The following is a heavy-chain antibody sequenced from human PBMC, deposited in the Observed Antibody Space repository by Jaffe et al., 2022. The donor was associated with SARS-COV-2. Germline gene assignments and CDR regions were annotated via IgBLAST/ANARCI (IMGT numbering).Heavy chain of an antibody. Sequence: QLQLQESGPGLVKPSETLSLTCTVSGGSISSSSYYWGWIRQPPGKGLEWIGSIYYSGSTYYNPSLKSRVTISVDTSKNQFSLKLSSVTAADTAVYYCARHFRGLIVVVVAAENPVDYFDYWGQGTLVTVSS. V-gene: IGHV4-39*01. J-gene: IGHJ4*02. CDR2: IYYSGST. CDR1: GGSISSSSYY. D-gene: IGHD2-15*01. CDR3: ARHFRGLIVVVVAAENPVDYFDY.